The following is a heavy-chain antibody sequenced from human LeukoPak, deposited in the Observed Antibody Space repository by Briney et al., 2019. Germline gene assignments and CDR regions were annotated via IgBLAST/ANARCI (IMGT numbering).Heavy chain of an antibody. V-gene: IGHV1-18*01. D-gene: IGHD2-15*01. CDR1: GYTFTSYG. Sequence: GASVKVSCKASGYTFTSYGISWVRQAPGQGLEWMGWISAYNGNTNYAQKLQGRVTMTTDTSTSTAYMELRSLRSDDTAVYYCARSLRQYCSGGSCNGYWFDPWGQGTLVTVSS. CDR2: ISAYNGNT. CDR3: ARSLRQYCSGGSCNGYWFDP. J-gene: IGHJ5*02.